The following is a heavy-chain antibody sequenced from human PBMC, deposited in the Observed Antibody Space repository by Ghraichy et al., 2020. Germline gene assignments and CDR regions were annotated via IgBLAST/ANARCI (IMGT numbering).Heavy chain of an antibody. J-gene: IGHJ5*02. D-gene: IGHD3-3*01. CDR1: GYTFTSYG. CDR3: ARDVRDDFWGGYYSWFDP. CDR2: ISAYNGNT. Sequence: ASVKVSCKASGYTFTSYGISWVRQAPGQGLEWMGWISAYNGNTNYAQKLQGRVTMTTDTSTSTAYMELRSLRSDDTAVYYCARDVRDDFWGGYYSWFDPWGQGTLVTVSS. V-gene: IGHV1-18*04.